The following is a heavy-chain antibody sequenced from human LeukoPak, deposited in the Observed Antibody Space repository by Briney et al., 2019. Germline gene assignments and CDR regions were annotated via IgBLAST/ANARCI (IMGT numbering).Heavy chain of an antibody. J-gene: IGHJ4*02. CDR2: ITANGGST. Sequence: PGGSLRLACSASGFTFSNYVMNWVRQAPGKGLEYVSSITANGGSTYYADSVKGRFTISRDNSKNTLYLQLSSLRGDDTAVYYCVPGIGAAATGMYYWGQGIPVTVSS. V-gene: IGHV3-64D*06. CDR3: VPGIGAAATGMYY. CDR1: GFTFSNYV. D-gene: IGHD6-13*01.